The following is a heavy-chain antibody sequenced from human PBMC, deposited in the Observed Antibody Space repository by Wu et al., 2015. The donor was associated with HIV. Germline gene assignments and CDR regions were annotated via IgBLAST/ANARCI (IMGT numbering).Heavy chain of an antibody. V-gene: IGHV1-8*02. Sequence: VQLVQSGPQMRQPESSLSVSCKASGGTFTDHPVNWVRQASGQGLEWMGWINPNSGKGYYAQRFQGRVTMSRNISTTTAHMELSSLTSEDTAVYYCGRRGSWGDRTTIIRGGVDVWGQGTTVSVSS. D-gene: IGHD3-10*01. CDR1: GGTFTDHP. CDR3: GRRGSWGDRTTIIRGGVDV. J-gene: IGHJ6*02. CDR2: INPNSGKG.